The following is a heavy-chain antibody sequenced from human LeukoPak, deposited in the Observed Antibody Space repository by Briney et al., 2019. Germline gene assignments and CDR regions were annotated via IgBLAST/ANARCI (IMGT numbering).Heavy chain of an antibody. CDR2: IYYSGST. D-gene: IGHD6-13*01. J-gene: IGHJ5*02. V-gene: IGHV4-31*03. Sequence: SQTLSLTCTVSGGSISSGGYYWSWICQHPGKGLEWIGYIYYSGSTYYNPSLKSRVTISVDTSKDQFSLKLSSVTAADTAVYYCARATSSSSWYEKPGNRWFDPWGQGTLVTVSS. CDR1: GGSISSGGYY. CDR3: ARATSSSSWYEKPGNRWFDP.